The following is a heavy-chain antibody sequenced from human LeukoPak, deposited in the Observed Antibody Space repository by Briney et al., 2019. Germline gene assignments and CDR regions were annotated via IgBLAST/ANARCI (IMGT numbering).Heavy chain of an antibody. D-gene: IGHD4-17*01. CDR1: GGSLSSSSYY. CDR2: IYYGGST. Sequence: SSETLSLTCTVSGGSLSSSSYYWGWIRQPPGKGLEWIGTIYYGGSTYYNPSLKSRVTISVDTSKNQFSLKLSSVTAADTAVYYCVRGTVLDDAFDIWGQGTMVTVSS. V-gene: IGHV4-39*07. CDR3: VRGTVLDDAFDI. J-gene: IGHJ3*02.